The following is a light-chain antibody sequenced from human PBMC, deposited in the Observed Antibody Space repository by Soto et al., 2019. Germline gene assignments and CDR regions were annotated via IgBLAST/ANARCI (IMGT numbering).Light chain of an antibody. V-gene: IGKV3-20*01. Sequence: EIVLTQSPGTLSLSPVERATLSCRASQSVSNNYLAWYQQKPGQAPRLLIYGASNRATGIPDRFSGSGSGTDFTLTISRLEPEDFAVYYCQQYAGSPRTFGQGTKVDI. J-gene: IGKJ1*01. CDR2: GAS. CDR3: QQYAGSPRT. CDR1: QSVSNNY.